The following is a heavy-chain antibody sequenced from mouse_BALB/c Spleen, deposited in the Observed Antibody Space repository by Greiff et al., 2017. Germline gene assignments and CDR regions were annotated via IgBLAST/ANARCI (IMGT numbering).Heavy chain of an antibody. V-gene: IGHV1-7*01. CDR2: INPSTGYT. CDR3: ASPIYYDSFAY. D-gene: IGHD2-4*01. Sequence: VHLVESGAELAKPGASVKMSCKASGYTFTSYWMHWVKQRPGQGLEWIGYINPSTGYTEYNQKFKDKATLTADKSSSTAYMQLSSLTSEDSAVYYCASPIYYDSFAYWGQGTLVTVSA. CDR1: GYTFTSYW. J-gene: IGHJ3*01.